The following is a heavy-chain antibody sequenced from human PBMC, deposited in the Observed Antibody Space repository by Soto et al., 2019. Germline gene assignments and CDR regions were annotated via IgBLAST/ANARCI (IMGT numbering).Heavy chain of an antibody. CDR1: GYTFTSYG. CDR3: ARDYYDSSGYYSHYYYGMDV. V-gene: IGHV1-18*01. Sequence: ASVKVSCKASGYTFTSYGISWVRQAPGQGLEWMGWISAYNGNTNYAQKLQGRVTMTTDTSTSTAYMELRSLRSDDTAVYYCARDYYDSSGYYSHYYYGMDVGGQGTTVTVSS. J-gene: IGHJ6*02. CDR2: ISAYNGNT. D-gene: IGHD3-22*01.